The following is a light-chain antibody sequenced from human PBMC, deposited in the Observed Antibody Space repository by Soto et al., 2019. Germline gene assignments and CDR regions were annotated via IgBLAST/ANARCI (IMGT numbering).Light chain of an antibody. Sequence: QSVLTQPPSVSGAPGQRVTISCTGSSSNIGAGYDVHWYQQLPGTAPKLLIYGNSNRPSGVPDRFSGSKSGTSASLAITGLRAEDEADYSCQSYDSSLSGWVFGGGPKLTVL. CDR2: GNS. V-gene: IGLV1-40*01. CDR3: QSYDSSLSGWV. J-gene: IGLJ3*02. CDR1: SSNIGAGYD.